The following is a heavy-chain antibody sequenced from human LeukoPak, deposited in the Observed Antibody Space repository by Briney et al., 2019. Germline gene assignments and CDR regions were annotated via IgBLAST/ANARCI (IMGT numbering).Heavy chain of an antibody. Sequence: SETLSLTCAVYGGSFSGYYWSWIRQPPGRGLEWIGEINHSGSTNYNPSLKSRVTISVDTSKNQFSLKLSSVTAADTAVYYCARHFVGITMIVADRAFDYWGQGTLVTVSS. CDR3: ARHFVGITMIVADRAFDY. V-gene: IGHV4-34*01. J-gene: IGHJ4*02. CDR1: GGSFSGYY. CDR2: INHSGST. D-gene: IGHD3-22*01.